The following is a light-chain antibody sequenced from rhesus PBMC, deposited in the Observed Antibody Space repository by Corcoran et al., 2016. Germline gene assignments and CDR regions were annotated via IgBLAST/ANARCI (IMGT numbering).Light chain of an antibody. J-gene: IGKJ3*01. CDR3: QQYNDLLFT. CDR1: ESVGSY. CDR2: SAY. Sequence: EIVMTQSPATLSLSPGETATLSCRASESVGSYLAWYQQKPGQVPKLLVHSAYFRATGNPDRFSGSGSRTEFTLTISSLEPEDVGVYHCQQYNDLLFTFGPGTKLDIK. V-gene: IGKV3-40*03.